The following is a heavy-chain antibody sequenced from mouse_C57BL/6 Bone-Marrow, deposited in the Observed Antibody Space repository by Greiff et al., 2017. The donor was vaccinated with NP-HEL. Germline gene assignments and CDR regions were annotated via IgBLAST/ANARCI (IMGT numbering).Heavy chain of an antibody. Sequence: DVMLVESGGGLVKPGGSLKLSCAASRFTFSDYGMHWVRQAPEKGLEWVAYISSGSSTIYYADTVKGRFTISRDNAKNTLFLQMTSLRSEDTAMYYCALYYGSSPYWYFDVWGTGTTVTVSS. V-gene: IGHV5-17*01. CDR1: RFTFSDYG. CDR2: ISSGSSTI. J-gene: IGHJ1*03. D-gene: IGHD1-1*01. CDR3: ALYYGSSPYWYFDV.